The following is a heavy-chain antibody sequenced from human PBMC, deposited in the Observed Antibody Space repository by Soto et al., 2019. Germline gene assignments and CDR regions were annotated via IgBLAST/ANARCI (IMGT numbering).Heavy chain of an antibody. Sequence: QVQLVESGGGVVQPGRSLRLSCAASGFTFSSYGMHWVRQAPGKGLEWVAVIWYDGSNKYYADSVKGRFTISRDKSKNTLYLQMNSLRAEDTAVYYCARDGSSGWYYYYGMDVWGQGTTVTVSS. CDR2: IWYDGSNK. CDR1: GFTFSSYG. CDR3: ARDGSSGWYYYYGMDV. V-gene: IGHV3-33*01. D-gene: IGHD6-19*01. J-gene: IGHJ6*02.